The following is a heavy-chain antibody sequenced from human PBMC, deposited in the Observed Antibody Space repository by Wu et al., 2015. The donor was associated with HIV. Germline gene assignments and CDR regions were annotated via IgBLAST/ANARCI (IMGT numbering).Heavy chain of an antibody. D-gene: IGHD1-26*01. CDR1: GYTFTTYS. Sequence: QVQLVQSGAEVKEPGASVKISCKASGYTFTTYSVHWVRQAPGQGLEWMGWVSAYNGNTKYPQKFQGRVTMTTDTSTSTAYMELRSLRSDDTAVYYCARGMGYYYYYYMDVWGKGTTVTVSS. J-gene: IGHJ6*03. CDR3: ARGMGYYYYYYMDV. CDR2: VSAYNGNT. V-gene: IGHV1-18*04.